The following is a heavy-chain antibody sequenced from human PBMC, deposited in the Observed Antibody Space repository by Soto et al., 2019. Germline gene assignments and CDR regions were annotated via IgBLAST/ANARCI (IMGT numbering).Heavy chain of an antibody. J-gene: IGHJ5*02. Sequence: SETLSLTCTVSGGSISSSSYYWGWIRQPPGKGLEWIGEIDQSGSTNYNPSLKSRVTISVDRSKNQFSLKLSSVTAADTAVYYCARGRKQQLVRSAASDRFDPWGQGTLVTVSS. D-gene: IGHD6-13*01. CDR3: ARGRKQQLVRSAASDRFDP. V-gene: IGHV4-39*07. CDR1: GGSISSSSYY. CDR2: IDQSGST.